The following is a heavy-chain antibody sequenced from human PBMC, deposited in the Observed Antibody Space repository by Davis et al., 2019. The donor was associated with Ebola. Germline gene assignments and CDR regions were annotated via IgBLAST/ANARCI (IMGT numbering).Heavy chain of an antibody. CDR1: GFTFSTYW. CDR3: ARAKAGSVPNNWFDP. CDR2: INGDGSST. J-gene: IGHJ5*02. D-gene: IGHD3-10*01. V-gene: IGHV3-74*01. Sequence: GESLKISCAVSGFTFSTYWMHWVRQAPGKGLVWVSRINGDGSSTIYADSVRGRFTISRDNAKNSLYLQMNSLRAEDTAVYYCARAKAGSVPNNWFDPWGQGTLVIVSS.